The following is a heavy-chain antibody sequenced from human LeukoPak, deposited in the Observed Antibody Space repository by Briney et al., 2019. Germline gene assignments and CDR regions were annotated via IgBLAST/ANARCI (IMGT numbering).Heavy chain of an antibody. CDR2: IYYSGST. CDR3: ASVVRIIVVVPAAIGGWFDP. J-gene: IGHJ5*02. V-gene: IGHV4-59*01. D-gene: IGHD2-2*02. CDR1: GGSISSYY. Sequence: SETLSLTCTVYGGSISSYYWSWIRQPPGKGMEWIGYIYYSGSTSYNPSLKSRVTISVETSKNQFSLKLSSVTAADTAVYYCASVVRIIVVVPAAIGGWFDPWGQGTLVTVSS.